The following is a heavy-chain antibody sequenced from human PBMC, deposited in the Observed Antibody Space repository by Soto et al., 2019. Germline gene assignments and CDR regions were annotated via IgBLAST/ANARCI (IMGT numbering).Heavy chain of an antibody. CDR1: GYTFTSYA. J-gene: IGHJ4*02. CDR2: INAGNGNT. CDR3: ARVYSNSRRVFDY. V-gene: IGHV1-3*01. Sequence: SVKVSCKASGYTFTSYAMHWVRQAPGQRLEWMGWINAGNGNTKYSQKFQGRVTITRDTSASTAYMELSSLRSEDTAVYYCARVYSNSRRVFDYWGQATLVTVAS. D-gene: IGHD6-13*01.